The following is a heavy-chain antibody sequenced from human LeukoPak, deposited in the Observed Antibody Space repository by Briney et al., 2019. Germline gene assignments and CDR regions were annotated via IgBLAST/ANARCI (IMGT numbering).Heavy chain of an antibody. J-gene: IGHJ4*02. CDR3: GRDLGGRSGY. V-gene: IGHV3-74*01. CDR2: INEDGSIT. CDR1: GFTFRTYW. Sequence: GGSLRLSCAVSGFTFRTYWMHWVRQVPGEGLVWVSRINEDGSITNYADSVKGRFSITRDNAKNTLYLQMNSLRAEDTAVYYCGRDLGGRSGYWGQGTLVTVSS. D-gene: IGHD1-26*01.